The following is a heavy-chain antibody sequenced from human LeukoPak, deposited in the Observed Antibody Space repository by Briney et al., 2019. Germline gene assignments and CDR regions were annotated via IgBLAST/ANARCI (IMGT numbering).Heavy chain of an antibody. Sequence: GGSLRLSCAASGFTFSSYAMTWVGQAPGKGLEWVSGISGSGTPYYADSVKGGFTTSRDNSKNTLYLQMNSLRAEDTAIYYCAKGLRLGEVSTGVDYWGQGTLVTVSS. D-gene: IGHD3-16*02. CDR1: GFTFSSYA. CDR3: AKGLRLGEVSTGVDY. J-gene: IGHJ4*02. V-gene: IGHV3-23*01. CDR2: ISGSGTP.